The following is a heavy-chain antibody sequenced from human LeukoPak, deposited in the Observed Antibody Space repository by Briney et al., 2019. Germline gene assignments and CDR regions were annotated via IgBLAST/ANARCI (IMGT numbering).Heavy chain of an antibody. J-gene: IGHJ6*03. D-gene: IGHD3-10*01. Sequence: GGSQRLSCAASGFTFSSYAMSWLRQAPGKGLEWVSAISGSGGSTYYADSVKGRFTISRDNSKNTLYLQMNSLRAEDTAVYYCAREPYGSGRRVYYYYYMDVWGKGTTVTVSS. CDR2: ISGSGGST. V-gene: IGHV3-23*01. CDR1: GFTFSSYA. CDR3: AREPYGSGRRVYYYYYMDV.